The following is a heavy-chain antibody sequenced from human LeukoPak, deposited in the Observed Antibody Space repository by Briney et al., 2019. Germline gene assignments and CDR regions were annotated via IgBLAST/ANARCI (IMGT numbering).Heavy chain of an antibody. J-gene: IGHJ4*02. Sequence: SQTLSLTCTVSGGSISSGGYYWSWIRQHPGKGLEWIGYIYYSGSTYYNPSLKSRVTISVDTSKNQFSLKLSSVTAADTAVYYCARTVVTATQYYFDYWGQGTLVTVSS. CDR2: IYYSGST. V-gene: IGHV4-31*03. CDR3: ARTVVTATQYYFDY. CDR1: GGSISSGGYY. D-gene: IGHD2-21*02.